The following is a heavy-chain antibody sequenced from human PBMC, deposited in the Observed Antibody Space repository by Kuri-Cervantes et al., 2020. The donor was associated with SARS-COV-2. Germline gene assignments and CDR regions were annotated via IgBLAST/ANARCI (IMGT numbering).Heavy chain of an antibody. CDR2: IKQDGSEK. D-gene: IGHD2-15*01. CDR1: GFTFSSYW. V-gene: IGHV3-7*01. CDR3: ARERAGYCSGGSCYRGGRFDY. J-gene: IGHJ4*02. Sequence: GESLKISCAASGFTFSSYWMSWVRQAPGKGLEWAANIKQDGSEKYYVDSVKGRFTISRDNAKNSLYLQMNSLRAEDAAVYYCARERAGYCSGGSCYRGGRFDYWGQGTLVTVSS.